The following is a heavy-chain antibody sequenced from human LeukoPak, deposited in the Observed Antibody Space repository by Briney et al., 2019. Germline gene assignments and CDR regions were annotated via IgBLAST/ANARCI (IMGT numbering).Heavy chain of an antibody. Sequence: SETLSLTCAVYGGSFSGYYWSWIRQPPGKGLEWIGEINHSGSTNYNPSLKSRVTISVDTSKNQFSLKLSSVTAADTAVYYCARGPIVGATRGVDVWGQGTTVTVSS. CDR1: GGSFSGYY. J-gene: IGHJ6*02. CDR3: ARGPIVGATRGVDV. V-gene: IGHV4-34*01. D-gene: IGHD1-26*01. CDR2: INHSGST.